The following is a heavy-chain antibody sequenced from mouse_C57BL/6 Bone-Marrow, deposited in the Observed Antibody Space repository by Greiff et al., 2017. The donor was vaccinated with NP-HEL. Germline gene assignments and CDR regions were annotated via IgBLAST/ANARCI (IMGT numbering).Heavy chain of an antibody. D-gene: IGHD1-1*01. CDR1: GFSFNTYA. V-gene: IGHV10-1*01. Sequence: EVKLMESGGGLVQPKGSLKLSCAASGFSFNTYAMNWVRQAPGKGLEWVARIRSKSNNYATYYADSVKDRFTISRDDSESMLYLQMNNLKTEDTAMYYCVRHDYYGSSSFAYWGQGTLVTVSA. CDR3: VRHDYYGSSSFAY. CDR2: IRSKSNNYAT. J-gene: IGHJ3*01.